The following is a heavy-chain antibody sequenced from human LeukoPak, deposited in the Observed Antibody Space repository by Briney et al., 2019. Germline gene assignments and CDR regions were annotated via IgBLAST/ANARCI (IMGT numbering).Heavy chain of an antibody. V-gene: IGHV4-59*08. CDR1: GGSISSYS. CDR2: RSHSGTT. D-gene: IGHD4-17*01. Sequence: PSETLSLTCIVSGGSISSYSWNWIRQSPGKGLEWIGYRSHSGTTSYSSSLKSRVTISVDTSKNQLSLKLTAVTAADTAVYYCARGFYGDYGMTPFWGQGTMVTVSS. J-gene: IGHJ3*01. CDR3: ARGFYGDYGMTPF.